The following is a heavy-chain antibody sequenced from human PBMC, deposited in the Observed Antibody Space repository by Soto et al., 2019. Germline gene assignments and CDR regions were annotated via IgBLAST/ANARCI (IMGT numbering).Heavy chain of an antibody. CDR1: GDSVSSDSAA. Sequence: SQTLSLTCAISGDSVSSDSAAWNWIRQSPSRGLEWLGRTYYRSKWYNGYALSVKGRIPINPDTSRNQLSLQLNSVPPEDTAVYYCARSPPVIGANWFDPWGQGTLVTVSS. J-gene: IGHJ5*02. CDR3: ARSPPVIGANWFDP. CDR2: TYYRSKWYN. V-gene: IGHV6-1*01. D-gene: IGHD1-26*01.